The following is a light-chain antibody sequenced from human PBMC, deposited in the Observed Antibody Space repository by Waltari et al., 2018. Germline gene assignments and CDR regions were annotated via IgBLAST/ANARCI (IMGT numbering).Light chain of an antibody. CDR2: EVS. J-gene: IGLJ1*01. V-gene: IGLV2-8*01. CDR1: SSDVGGYDL. Sequence: QSALTQPPSASGSPGQSVTISCTGTSSDVGGYDLVSWYQQHPGKAPKLLICEVSRRPSGVPNRFSGSKSGNTASLTISGLQAEDEADYYCSSYAGSSNYVFGTGTKVTVL. CDR3: SSYAGSSNYV.